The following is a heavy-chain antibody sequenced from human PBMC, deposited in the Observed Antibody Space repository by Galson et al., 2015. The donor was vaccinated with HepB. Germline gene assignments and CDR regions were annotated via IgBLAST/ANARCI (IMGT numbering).Heavy chain of an antibody. D-gene: IGHD3-16*02. J-gene: IGHJ4*02. CDR2: IRSKAYGGTT. CDR3: TRDFHDYVWGSYRYSDY. Sequence: SLRLSCAASGFTFGDYAMSWFRQAPGKGLEWVGFIRSKAYGGTTEYAASVKGRFTISRDDSKSIAYLQMNSLKTEDTAVYYCTRDFHDYVWGSYRYSDYWGQGTLVTVSS. V-gene: IGHV3-49*03. CDR1: GFTFGDYA.